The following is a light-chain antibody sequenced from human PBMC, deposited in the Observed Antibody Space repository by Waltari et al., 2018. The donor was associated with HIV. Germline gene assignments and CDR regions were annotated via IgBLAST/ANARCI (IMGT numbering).Light chain of an antibody. CDR1: ESLLYSNGKHY. V-gene: IGKV2-28*01. J-gene: IGKJ2*02. CDR3: MQALHIPCT. Sequence: DIVMTQSPLHLSVTPGEPASISCRFSESLLYSNGKHYLDWYLQKPGQSPQLLISLVSNRASGVPDRFSGSGSGTDFTLKISRVETEDVGVYYFMQALHIPCTFGQGTKLEIK. CDR2: LVS.